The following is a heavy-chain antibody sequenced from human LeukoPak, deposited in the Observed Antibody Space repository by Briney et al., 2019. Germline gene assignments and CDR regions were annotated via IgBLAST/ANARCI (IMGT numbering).Heavy chain of an antibody. CDR3: ARLRQTTETT. V-gene: IGHV4-39*01. D-gene: IGHD4-17*01. CDR2: IYYSGST. CDR1: GGSISSSSYY. Sequence: PSETLSLTCTVSGGSISSSSYYWGWIRQPPGKGLEWIGSIYYSGSTYYNPSLKSRVTISVDTSKNQFSLKLSSVSAADTALYYCARLRQTTETTWGQGTLVTVSS. J-gene: IGHJ5*02.